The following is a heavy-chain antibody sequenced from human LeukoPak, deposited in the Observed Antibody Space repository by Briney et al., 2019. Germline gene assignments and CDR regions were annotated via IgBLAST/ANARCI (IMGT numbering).Heavy chain of an antibody. V-gene: IGHV1-24*01. J-gene: IGHJ6*02. CDR2: FDPEDGET. D-gene: IGHD3-3*02. CDR3: ATAPRALYYDYGMDV. CDR1: GYTLTELS. Sequence: GASVAVSCKVSGYTLTELSMHWVRQAPGKGLEWMGGFDPEDGETIYAQKFQGRVTMTEDTSTDTAYMELSSLRSEDTAVYYCATAPRALYYDYGMDVWGQGTTVTVSS.